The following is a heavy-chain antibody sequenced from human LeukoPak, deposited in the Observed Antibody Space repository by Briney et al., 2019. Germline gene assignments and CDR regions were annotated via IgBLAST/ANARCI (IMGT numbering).Heavy chain of an antibody. J-gene: IGHJ4*02. D-gene: IGHD3-22*01. CDR1: GYTFTGYY. V-gene: IGHV1-2*02. Sequence: GASVKVSCKASGYTFTGYYMHWVRQAPGQGLEWMGWINPNSGGTTYAQKFQSRVTMTRDTSISTAYMELSRLRSDDTAVYYCASSDGYYYDSSGYSDYWGQGTLVTVSS. CDR3: ASSDGYYYDSSGYSDY. CDR2: INPNSGGT.